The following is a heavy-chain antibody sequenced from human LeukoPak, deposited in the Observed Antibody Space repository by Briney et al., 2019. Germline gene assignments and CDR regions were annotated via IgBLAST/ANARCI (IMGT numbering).Heavy chain of an antibody. CDR1: GGSISNYY. V-gene: IGHV4-59*01. D-gene: IGHD3-16*01. CDR2: IYHSGKT. J-gene: IGHJ5*02. Sequence: SETLSLTCIVSGGSISNYYWSWIRQSPGKGLEWIGYIYHSGKTNYNPSLKSRVTMSMDTSRNQFSLRLNSVTAADTAVYYCARHYGPWGQGTLVTVSS. CDR3: ARHYGP.